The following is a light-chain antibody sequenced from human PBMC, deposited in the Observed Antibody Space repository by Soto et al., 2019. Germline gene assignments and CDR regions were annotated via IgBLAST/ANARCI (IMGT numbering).Light chain of an antibody. CDR2: HVS. CDR3: SSYGGFNNVL. J-gene: IGLJ2*01. Sequence: QSVLTQPPSASGSPGQSVTISCTGAGTDVGQYNYVSWYQQHPGKAPKLLIHHVSRRPSGVHARFSGSKSGNTASLTVSGLQTEDEADYYCSSYGGFNNVLFGGGTKLTVL. CDR1: GTDVGQYNY. V-gene: IGLV2-8*01.